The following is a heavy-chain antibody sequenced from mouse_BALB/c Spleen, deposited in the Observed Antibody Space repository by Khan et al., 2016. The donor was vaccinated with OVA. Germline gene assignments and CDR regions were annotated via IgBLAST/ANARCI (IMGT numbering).Heavy chain of an antibody. V-gene: IGHV3-8*02. Sequence: EVKLLESGPSLVKPSQTLSLTCSVTGDSITTGYWNWIRKFPGNKLGSMGYIIYTGYTYYNPSLKSRISITRHTSNNQYYLQLNSVTDEDTATYYCARSTYRYAFVYWGQGTLVTVSA. J-gene: IGHJ3*01. CDR1: GDSITTGY. D-gene: IGHD2-14*01. CDR3: ARSTYRYAFVY. CDR2: IIYTGYT.